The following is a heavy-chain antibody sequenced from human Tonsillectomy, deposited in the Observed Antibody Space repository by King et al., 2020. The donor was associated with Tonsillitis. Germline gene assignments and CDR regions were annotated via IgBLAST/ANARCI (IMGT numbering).Heavy chain of an antibody. Sequence: VQLVESGGGVVQPGRSLRLSCAASGFIFSTYGVHWVRQAPGKGLEWVAVISYDGSKKYYADSVNGRFIISRDTSKNTLYLQMNSLRSEDTAVYYCARDQGFLEWLSAFPPNNWFDPWGQGTLVTVSS. CDR2: ISYDGSKK. CDR1: GFIFSTYG. J-gene: IGHJ5*02. CDR3: ARDQGFLEWLSAFPPNNWFDP. V-gene: IGHV3-30-3*01. D-gene: IGHD3-3*01.